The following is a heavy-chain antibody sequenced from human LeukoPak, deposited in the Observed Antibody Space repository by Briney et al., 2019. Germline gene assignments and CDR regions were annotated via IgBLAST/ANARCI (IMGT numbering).Heavy chain of an antibody. CDR3: ASLDTAMVVQLNWFDP. D-gene: IGHD5-18*01. Sequence: SETLSLTCAVYGGSFSGYYWSWIHQPPGKGLEWIGEINHSGSTNYNPSLKSRVTISVDTSKNQFSLKLGSVTAADTAVYYCASLDTAMVVQLNWFDPWGQGTLVTVSS. V-gene: IGHV4-34*01. CDR1: GGSFSGYY. CDR2: INHSGST. J-gene: IGHJ5*02.